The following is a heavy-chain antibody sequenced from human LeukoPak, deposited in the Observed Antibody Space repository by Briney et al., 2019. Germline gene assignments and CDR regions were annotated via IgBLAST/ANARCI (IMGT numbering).Heavy chain of an antibody. Sequence: GGSLRLSCVASGVTFSSFQMNWVRQAPGMGLEWVSYISSSGSIMFYADSVKGRFTISRDNAKNSLYLHMNSLRAEDTAVYYCARTPTYDDILTDYPYYFDYWGLGTLVTVSS. CDR1: GVTFSSFQ. D-gene: IGHD3-9*01. J-gene: IGHJ4*02. V-gene: IGHV3-48*03. CDR3: ARTPTYDDILTDYPYYFDY. CDR2: ISSSGSIM.